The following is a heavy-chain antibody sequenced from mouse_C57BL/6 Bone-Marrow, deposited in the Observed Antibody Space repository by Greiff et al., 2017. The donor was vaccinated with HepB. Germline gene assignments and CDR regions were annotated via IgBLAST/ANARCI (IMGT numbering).Heavy chain of an antibody. CDR1: GFTFTDYY. V-gene: IGHV7-3*01. D-gene: IGHD1-1*01. J-gene: IGHJ2*01. Sequence: EVKVVESGGGLVQPGGSLSLSCAASGFTFTDYYMSWVRQPPGKALEWLGFIRNKANGYTTEYSASVKGRFTISRDNSQSILYLQMNALRAEDSATYYCARYIAVAYFDYWGQGTTLTASS. CDR2: IRNKANGYTT. CDR3: ARYIAVAYFDY.